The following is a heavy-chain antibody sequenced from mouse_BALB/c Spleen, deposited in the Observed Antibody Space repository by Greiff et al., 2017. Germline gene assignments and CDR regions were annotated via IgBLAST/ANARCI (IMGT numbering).Heavy chain of an antibody. CDR1: GYTFTSYV. CDR3: ARPGRGPWFAY. D-gene: IGHD4-1*01. V-gene: IGHV1-14*01. Sequence: VQLQQSGPELVKPGASVKMSCKASGYTFTSYVMHWVKQKPGQGLEWIGYINPYNDGTKYNEKFKGKATLTSDKSSRTAYMELSSLTSEDSAVYYCARPGRGPWFAYWGQGTLVTVSA. CDR2: INPYNDGT. J-gene: IGHJ3*01.